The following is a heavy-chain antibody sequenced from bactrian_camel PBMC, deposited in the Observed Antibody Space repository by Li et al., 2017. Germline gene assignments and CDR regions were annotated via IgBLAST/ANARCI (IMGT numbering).Heavy chain of an antibody. CDR3: ADLYGYSTD. CDR1: GKIFSSNC. CDR2: ILTHGAA. V-gene: IGHV3S53*01. J-gene: IGHJ4*01. Sequence: HVQLVESGGGSVQAGGSLRLSCAAYGKIFSSNCMGWFRQAPGNECEFVSAILTHGAAYYADAVKGRFTMSGDNAKNTVYLQMNSLKAEDTANYYCADLYGYSTDWGQGTQVTVS. D-gene: IGHD3*01.